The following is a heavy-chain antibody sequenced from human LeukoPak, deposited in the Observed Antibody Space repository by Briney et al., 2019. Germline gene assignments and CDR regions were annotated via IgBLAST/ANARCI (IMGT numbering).Heavy chain of an antibody. Sequence: GGSLRLSCAASGFTFSSYAMHWVRQAPGKGLEWVAVISYDGSNKYYADSVKGRFTISRDNSKNTLYLQMNSLRAEDTAVYYRARGTEGYCSGGSCCLDYWGQGTLVTVSS. CDR2: ISYDGSNK. J-gene: IGHJ4*02. V-gene: IGHV3-30*04. CDR1: GFTFSSYA. D-gene: IGHD2-15*01. CDR3: ARGTEGYCSGGSCCLDY.